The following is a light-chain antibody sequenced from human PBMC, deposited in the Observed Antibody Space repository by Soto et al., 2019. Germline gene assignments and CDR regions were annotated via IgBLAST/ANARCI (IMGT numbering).Light chain of an antibody. CDR3: QQSYSTPRT. J-gene: IGKJ1*01. V-gene: IGKV1-39*01. Sequence: DMQMRQSLYSLSATVGDRVTITCLASQSISSYLNWYQQKPGKAPKLLIYAASSLQSGVPSRFSGSGSGTDFTLTISSLQPEYFATYYCQQSYSTPRTVGQGTKVDI. CDR1: QSISSY. CDR2: AAS.